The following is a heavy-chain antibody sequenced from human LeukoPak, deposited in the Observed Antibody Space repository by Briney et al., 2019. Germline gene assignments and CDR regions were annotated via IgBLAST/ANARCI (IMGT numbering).Heavy chain of an antibody. J-gene: IGHJ4*02. D-gene: IGHD1-20*01. Sequence: GGSLRLSCAASGFTVSSNYMGWVRQAPGKGLEYVSVIYSGGNTYYAGSVKGRFTISRDNSKNTVYLQMNSLRAEDTAVFYCARLVAITGRLYFDYWGQGNLVTVSS. CDR1: GFTVSSNY. V-gene: IGHV3-53*01. CDR2: IYSGGNT. CDR3: ARLVAITGRLYFDY.